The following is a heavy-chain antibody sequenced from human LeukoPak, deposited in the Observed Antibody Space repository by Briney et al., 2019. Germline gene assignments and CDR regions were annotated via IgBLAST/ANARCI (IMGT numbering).Heavy chain of an antibody. D-gene: IGHD2-21*02. V-gene: IGHV3-21*01. J-gene: IGHJ6*04. Sequence: GGSLRLSCAASGFTFSSYAMYWVRQAPGKGLEWVSSISSSSSYIYYADSVKGRFTISRDNAKNSLYLQMNSLRAEDTAVYYCARPVVVTATGMDVWGKGTTVTVSS. CDR2: ISSSSSYI. CDR1: GFTFSSYA. CDR3: ARPVVVTATGMDV.